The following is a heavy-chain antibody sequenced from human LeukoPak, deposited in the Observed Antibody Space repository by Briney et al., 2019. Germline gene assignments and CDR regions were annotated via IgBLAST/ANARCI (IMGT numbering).Heavy chain of an antibody. CDR1: GGSISGFY. D-gene: IGHD3-22*01. Sequence: SETLSLICSASGGSISGFYWSWIRQPPGKGLEWIWHIYYTGSNYKRPSLKTRVTMSLDTSKNQLFLNLSSLTAADTAVYYCARSYYDSSGYRYYDYWGQGTLVTVSS. V-gene: IGHV4-59*01. J-gene: IGHJ4*02. CDR3: ARSYYDSSGYRYYDY. CDR2: IYYTGSN.